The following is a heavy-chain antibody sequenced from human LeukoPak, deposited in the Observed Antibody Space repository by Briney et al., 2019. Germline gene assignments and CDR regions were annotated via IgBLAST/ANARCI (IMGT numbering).Heavy chain of an antibody. CDR2: IIPIFGTA. J-gene: IGHJ4*02. V-gene: IGHV1-69*05. CDR1: GGTFSSYA. Sequence: SVKVSCKASGGTFSSYAISWVRQAPGQGLEWMGGIIPIFGTADYAQKFQGRVTITTDESTSTAYMELSSLRSEDTAVYYCARGGEMATIFDYWGQGTLVTVSS. D-gene: IGHD5-24*01. CDR3: ARGGEMATIFDY.